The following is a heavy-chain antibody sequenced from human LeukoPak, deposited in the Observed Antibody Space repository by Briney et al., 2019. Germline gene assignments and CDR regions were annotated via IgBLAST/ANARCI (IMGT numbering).Heavy chain of an antibody. CDR3: ARDRISINALDM. J-gene: IGHJ3*02. Sequence: PSETLSLTCTVSGASISGHYLTWLRQPPGKGLEWIGYISHIGSTNYNPSLKSRVTISVDTSKNQFSLKLTSVTAADTAVYYCARDRISINALDMWGQGTKVTVSS. V-gene: IGHV4-59*11. D-gene: IGHD1-14*01. CDR1: GASISGHY. CDR2: ISHIGST.